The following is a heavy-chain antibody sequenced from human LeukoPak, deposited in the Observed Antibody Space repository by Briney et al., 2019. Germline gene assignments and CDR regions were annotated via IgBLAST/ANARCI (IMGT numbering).Heavy chain of an antibody. CDR3: ARGGHVLLWFGESYYMDV. V-gene: IGHV1-69*13. J-gene: IGHJ6*03. CDR1: GGTFSSYA. Sequence: ASVKVSCKASGGTFSSYAISWVRQAPGQGLEWMGGIIPIFGTANYAQKFQGRVTITADESTSTAYMELSSLRSEDTAVYYCARGGHVLLWFGESYYMDVWGKGTTVTISS. CDR2: IIPIFGTA. D-gene: IGHD3-10*01.